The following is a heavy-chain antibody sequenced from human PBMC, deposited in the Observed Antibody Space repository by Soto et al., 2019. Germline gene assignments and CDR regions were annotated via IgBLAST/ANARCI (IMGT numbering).Heavy chain of an antibody. CDR1: GYSFTSYW. CDR3: ARIWATVFVDAFDI. Sequence: GESLKISCKGSGYSFTSYWISWVRQMPGKGLEWMGRIDPSGSYTNYSPSFQGHVTISADKSISTAYLQWSSLKASDTAMYYCARIWATVFVDAFDIWGQGTMVTVSS. CDR2: IDPSGSYT. V-gene: IGHV5-10-1*01. J-gene: IGHJ3*02. D-gene: IGHD4-17*01.